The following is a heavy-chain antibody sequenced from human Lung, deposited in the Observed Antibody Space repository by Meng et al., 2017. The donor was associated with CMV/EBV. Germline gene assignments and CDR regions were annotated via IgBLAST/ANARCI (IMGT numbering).Heavy chain of an antibody. V-gene: IGHV1-8*02. Sequence: SXXVSXKASGYTFSNYDIIWVRQASGQGLEWVGRMNPNRGNTAYAQKFQGRVTMTRDTSTSIAYMELSSLISGDTAVYYCARGQVQCSTINCHDYRFSGMDVWGQGTTVTVSS. CDR2: MNPNRGNT. D-gene: IGHD2/OR15-2a*01. CDR1: GYTFSNYD. J-gene: IGHJ6*02. CDR3: ARGQVQCSTINCHDYRFSGMDV.